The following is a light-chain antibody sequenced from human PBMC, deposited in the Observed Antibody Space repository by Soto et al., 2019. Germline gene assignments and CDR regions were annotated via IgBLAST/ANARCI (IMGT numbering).Light chain of an antibody. CDR3: AAWDDSLSGNWV. Sequence: QSVLTQPPSASGTPGQRVTISCSGSSSNIGSNYVYWYQQLPGTAPKLLIYRNNQRPSGVPDRFSGSKSGTSASLAIGGLRSEDDADYYCAAWDDSLSGNWVFGGGTQLTVL. J-gene: IGLJ3*02. CDR1: SSNIGSNY. V-gene: IGLV1-47*01. CDR2: RNN.